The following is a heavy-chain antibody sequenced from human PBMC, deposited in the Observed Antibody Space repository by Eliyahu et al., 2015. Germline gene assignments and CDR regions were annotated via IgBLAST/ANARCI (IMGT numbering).Heavy chain of an antibody. Sequence: EVQLLESGGGLVQXGGSLRLSCAASGFTFSSYAMXWVRQAPGKGLEWVSAISGSGGSTYYADSVKGRFTISRDNSKNTLYLQMNSLRAEDTAVYYCAKAPYDYIWGSYRSDYWGQGTLVTVSS. CDR3: AKAPYDYIWGSYRSDY. V-gene: IGHV3-23*01. CDR2: ISGSGGST. CDR1: GFTFSSYA. D-gene: IGHD3-16*02. J-gene: IGHJ4*02.